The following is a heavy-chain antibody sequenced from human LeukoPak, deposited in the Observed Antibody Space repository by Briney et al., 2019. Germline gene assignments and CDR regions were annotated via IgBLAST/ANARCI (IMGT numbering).Heavy chain of an antibody. CDR1: GFTFSSYA. Sequence: PGGSLRLSCAASGFTFSSYAMSWVRQAPGKGLEWVSAISGSGGSTYYADFVKGRFTISRDNSKNTLYLQMNSLRAEDTAVYYCAKDAPGIAVAGTGWFDPWGQGTLVTVSS. V-gene: IGHV3-23*01. J-gene: IGHJ5*02. D-gene: IGHD6-19*01. CDR3: AKDAPGIAVAGTGWFDP. CDR2: ISGSGGST.